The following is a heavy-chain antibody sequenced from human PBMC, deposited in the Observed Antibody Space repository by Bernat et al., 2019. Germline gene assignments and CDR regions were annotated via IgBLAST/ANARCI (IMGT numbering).Heavy chain of an antibody. CDR3: TRGGMFYFDF. D-gene: IGHD3-10*02. Sequence: EVQLVESGGGLVQPGGSLRLSCAASGFSFSSYTMSWVRQAPGKGLEWVASMKEDGSNIYYVDSVKGRFTISRDNAENSLYLQMNSLGAEDTAVYYCTRGGMFYFDFWGQGILVTVSS. V-gene: IGHV3-7*03. CDR1: GFSFSSYT. J-gene: IGHJ4*02. CDR2: MKEDGSNI.